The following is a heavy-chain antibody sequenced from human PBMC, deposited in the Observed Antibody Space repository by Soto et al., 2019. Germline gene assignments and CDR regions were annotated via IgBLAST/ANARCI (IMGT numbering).Heavy chain of an antibody. CDR2: ISGSGGST. CDR3: ATGDYDGY. V-gene: IGHV3-23*01. Sequence: EVQLLESGGGLVQPGGSLRLSCAASGFTFSSYAMSWVRQAPGKGLEWVSAISGSGGSTYYADSVKGRFTISRDNSKKTLYLVMDGLRAEDTAVYYCATGDYDGYWGQGTLVTVSS. D-gene: IGHD4-17*01. CDR1: GFTFSSYA. J-gene: IGHJ4*02.